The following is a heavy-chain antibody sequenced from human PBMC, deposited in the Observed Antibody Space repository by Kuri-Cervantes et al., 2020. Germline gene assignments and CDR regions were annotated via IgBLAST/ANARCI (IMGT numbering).Heavy chain of an antibody. D-gene: IGHD1-26*01. Sequence: GGSLRLSCAASGFTFDDYAMHWVRQAPGKGLEWVSGISWNSGSIGYADPVKGRFTISRDNAKNSLYLQMNSLRAEDTAVYYCARDLRSGSFDYWGQGTLVTVSS. V-gene: IGHV3-9*01. CDR3: ARDLRSGSFDY. J-gene: IGHJ4*02. CDR2: ISWNSGSI. CDR1: GFTFDDYA.